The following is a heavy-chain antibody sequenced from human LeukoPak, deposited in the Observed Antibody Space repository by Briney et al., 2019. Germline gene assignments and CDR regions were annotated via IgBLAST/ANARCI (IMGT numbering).Heavy chain of an antibody. V-gene: IGHV1-2*02. D-gene: IGHD7-27*01. CDR1: GYTFTGYY. Sequence: ASVKVSCKASGYTFTGYYMHWVRQAPGQGLEWMGWINPNSGGTNYAQKFQGRVTMTRDTSISTAYMELSRLRSDDTAVYYCARVQGDWGSFDCWGQGTLVTVSS. CDR2: INPNSGGT. J-gene: IGHJ4*02. CDR3: ARVQGDWGSFDC.